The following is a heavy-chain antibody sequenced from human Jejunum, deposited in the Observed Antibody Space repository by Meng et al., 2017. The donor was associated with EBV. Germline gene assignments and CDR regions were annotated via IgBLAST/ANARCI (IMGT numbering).Heavy chain of an antibody. CDR2: ISSGSSFI. CDR1: GFTFSSYS. D-gene: IGHD3-16*02. V-gene: IGHV3-21*02. Sequence: VQLVGSGGGLSKPGGSLGLSCAASGFTFSSYSMNWVRQAPGKGLEWVSYISSGSSFIYYADSVKGRFTISRDDAKNSLSLQMNNLGADDTAVYYCVRDSSFNVHWGQGTLVTVSS. CDR3: VRDSSFNVH. J-gene: IGHJ4*02.